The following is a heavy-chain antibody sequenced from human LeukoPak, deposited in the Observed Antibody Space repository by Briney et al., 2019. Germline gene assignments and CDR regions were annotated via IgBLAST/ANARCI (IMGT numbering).Heavy chain of an antibody. J-gene: IGHJ5*02. V-gene: IGHV1-69*13. CDR2: IIPIFGTA. CDR3: ARFSVRGVIGNWFDP. CDR1: GGTFSSYA. Sequence: WASVKVSCKASGGTFSSYAISWVRQAPGQGLEWMGGIIPIFGTANYAQKFQGRVTITADGSTSTAYMELSSLRSEDTAVYYCARFSVRGVIGNWFDPWGQGTLVTVSS. D-gene: IGHD3-10*01.